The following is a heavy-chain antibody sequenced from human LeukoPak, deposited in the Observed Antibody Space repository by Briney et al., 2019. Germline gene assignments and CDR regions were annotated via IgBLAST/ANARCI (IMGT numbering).Heavy chain of an antibody. CDR1: GFTFSCHA. V-gene: IGHV3-30*04. CDR3: ARDHYDSSGYLFDY. D-gene: IGHD3-22*01. J-gene: IGHJ4*02. Sequence: GGSLRLSCAASGFTFSCHAVHWVRQAPGKGLDWVALISNDGSNKYYADSVKGRFSISRDNSKSTLYLQMNSLRAEDTAVYYCARDHYDSSGYLFDYWGQGTLVSVSS. CDR2: ISNDGSNK.